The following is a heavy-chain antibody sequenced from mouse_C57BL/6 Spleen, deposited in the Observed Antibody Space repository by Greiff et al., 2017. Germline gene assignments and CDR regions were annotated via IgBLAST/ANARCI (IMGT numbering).Heavy chain of an antibody. CDR1: GYAFSSSW. J-gene: IGHJ2*01. CDR2: IYPGDGDT. CDR3: ARSPTGTFDY. Sequence: QVQLQQSGPELVKPGASVKISCKASGYAFSSSWMNWVKQRPGKGLEWIGRIYPGDGDTNYNGKFKGKATLTADKSSSTAYMQLSSLTSEDSAVYFCARSPTGTFDYWGQGTTLTVSS. D-gene: IGHD4-1*02. V-gene: IGHV1-82*01.